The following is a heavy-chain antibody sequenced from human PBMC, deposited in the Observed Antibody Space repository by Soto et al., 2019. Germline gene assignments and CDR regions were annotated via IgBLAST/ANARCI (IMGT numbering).Heavy chain of an antibody. CDR3: ARSPELVGATGGGGDY. D-gene: IGHD1-26*01. Sequence: EVQLVESGGGLVKPGGSLRLSCAASGFTFSSYSMNWVRQAPGKGLEWVSSISSSSSYIYYADSVKGRFTISRDNAKNTLLLQKKSLKAEDTGVYYLARSPELVGATGGGGDYWGQGTLVTVSS. V-gene: IGHV3-21*01. CDR2: ISSSSSYI. J-gene: IGHJ4*02. CDR1: GFTFSSYS.